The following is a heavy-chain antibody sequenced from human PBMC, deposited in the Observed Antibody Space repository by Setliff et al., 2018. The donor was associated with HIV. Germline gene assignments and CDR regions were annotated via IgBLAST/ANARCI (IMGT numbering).Heavy chain of an antibody. CDR3: ARTMGAPYYYYGMDV. CDR2: INTNTGNP. D-gene: IGHD1-26*01. J-gene: IGHJ6*02. V-gene: IGHV7-4-1*02. Sequence: ASVKVSCKASGGTFSSYAISWVRQAPGQGLEWMGWINTNTGNPTYAQGFTGRFVFSLDTSVSTAYLQISSLKAEDTAVYYCARTMGAPYYYYGMDVWVPETLLVTVSS. CDR1: GGTFSSYA.